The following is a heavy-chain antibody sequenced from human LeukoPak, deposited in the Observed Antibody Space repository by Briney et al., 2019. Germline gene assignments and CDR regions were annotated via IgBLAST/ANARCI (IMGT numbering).Heavy chain of an antibody. CDR1: GGSNSSSSYY. D-gene: IGHD6-13*01. V-gene: IGHV4-39*01. J-gene: IGHJ3*02. Sequence: SETLPLTCTVSGGSNSSSSYYWGWIRQPPGKGPEWIGSIYYSGSTYYNPSLKSRVTISVDTSKNQFSLKLSSVTAADTAVYYCARRRGSLIRVAAAGTDAFDIWGQGTMVTVSS. CDR3: ARRRGSLIRVAAAGTDAFDI. CDR2: IYYSGST.